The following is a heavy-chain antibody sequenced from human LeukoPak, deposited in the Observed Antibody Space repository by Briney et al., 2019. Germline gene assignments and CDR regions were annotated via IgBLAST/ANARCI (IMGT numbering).Heavy chain of an antibody. Sequence: GGSLRLSCAASGFTFSSYSMHWVRQAPGKGLEWVADIWFDGKNEHFADSVKGRFTISRDNSKNTMYLQINSLRVEDSAVYYCARDRHCVKGICHSPPGMDVWGQGTTVTVSS. CDR1: GFTFSSYS. CDR2: IWFDGKNE. V-gene: IGHV3-33*08. D-gene: IGHD6-13*01. J-gene: IGHJ6*02. CDR3: ARDRHCVKGICHSPPGMDV.